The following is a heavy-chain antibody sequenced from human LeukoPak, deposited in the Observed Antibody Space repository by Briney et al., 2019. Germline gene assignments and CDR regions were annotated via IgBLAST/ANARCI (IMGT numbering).Heavy chain of an antibody. J-gene: IGHJ4*02. D-gene: IGHD1-14*01. CDR1: GGTFISYA. Sequence: ASVKVSCKASGGTFISYAISWVRQAPGQGLEWMGGIIPIFGTANYAQKFQGRVTITADESTSTAYMELSSLRSEDTAVYYCARGDLPDFNYFDYWGQGTLVTVSS. CDR3: ARGDLPDFNYFDY. V-gene: IGHV1-69*13. CDR2: IIPIFGTA.